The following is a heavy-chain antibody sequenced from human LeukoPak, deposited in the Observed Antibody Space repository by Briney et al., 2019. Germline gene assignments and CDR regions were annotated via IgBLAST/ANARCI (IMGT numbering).Heavy chain of an antibody. J-gene: IGHJ5*02. Sequence: SETLSLTCAVYGGSFSGYYWSWIRQPPGKGLEWIGEINHSGSTNYNPSLKSRVTISVDTSKNQFSLKLSSVTAADTAVYYCARDWGTVRGLFINWFDPWGQGTLVTVSS. CDR1: GGSFSGYY. CDR3: ARDWGTVRGLFINWFDP. V-gene: IGHV4-34*01. D-gene: IGHD3-10*01. CDR2: INHSGST.